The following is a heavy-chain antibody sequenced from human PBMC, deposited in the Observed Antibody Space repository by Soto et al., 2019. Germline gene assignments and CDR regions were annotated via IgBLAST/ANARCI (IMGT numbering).Heavy chain of an antibody. CDR2: ISSTTNYI. J-gene: IGHJ4*02. CDR1: GFTFTRYS. V-gene: IGHV3-21*06. Sequence: ESGGGLVKPGGSLRLSCAASGFTFTRYSMNWVRQAPGKGLEWVSSISSTTNYIYYGGSMKGRFTISRDNAKNSLYLEMNSLRAEDRAVYYCARESEDLTSNFDYWGQGTLVTVSS. CDR3: ARESEDLTSNFDY.